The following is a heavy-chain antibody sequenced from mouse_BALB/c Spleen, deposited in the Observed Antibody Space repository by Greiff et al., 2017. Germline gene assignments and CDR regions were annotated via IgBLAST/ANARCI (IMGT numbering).Heavy chain of an antibody. Sequence: QVQLKQSGAELVRPGVSVKISCKGSGYTFTDYAMHWVKQSHAKSLEWIGVISTYYGDASYNQKFKGKATMTVDKSSSTAYMELARLTSEDSAVYYCARGDYDYDFYAMDYWGQGTSVTVSS. CDR2: ISTYYGDA. CDR3: ARGDYDYDFYAMDY. J-gene: IGHJ4*01. D-gene: IGHD2-4*01. CDR1: GYTFTDYA. V-gene: IGHV1S137*01.